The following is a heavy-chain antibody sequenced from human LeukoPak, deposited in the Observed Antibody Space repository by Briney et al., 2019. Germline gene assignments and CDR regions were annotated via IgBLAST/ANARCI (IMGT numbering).Heavy chain of an antibody. CDR3: ARKLGRTFDY. V-gene: IGHV3-7*03. CDR2: IKQDGSEK. Sequence: GGSLRLSCAASGFSFSSFAMNWVRQAPGKGLEWVANIKQDGSEKYYVDSVKGRFTISGDNAKNSLYLQMNSLRAEDTAVYYCARKLGRTFDYWGQGTLVTVSS. D-gene: IGHD6-13*01. J-gene: IGHJ4*02. CDR1: GFSFSSFA.